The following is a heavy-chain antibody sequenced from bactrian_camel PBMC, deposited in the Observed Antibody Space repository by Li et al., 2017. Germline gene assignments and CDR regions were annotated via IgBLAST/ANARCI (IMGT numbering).Heavy chain of an antibody. J-gene: IGHJ6*01. Sequence: MGWHRQVPGKGLEWVASIHVGGRETHYADFVKGRFTISRDNTKRTSYLQMHNLTSEDTALYYCATGRPTAVRPDFGYWGQWTQVTVS. CDR3: ATGRPTAVRPDFGY. CDR2: IHVGGRET. V-gene: IGHV3-2*01.